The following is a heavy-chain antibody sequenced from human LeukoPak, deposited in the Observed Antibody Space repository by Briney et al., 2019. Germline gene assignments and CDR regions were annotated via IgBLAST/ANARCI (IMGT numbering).Heavy chain of an antibody. D-gene: IGHD6-13*01. CDR3: ARDIDIAAAGTTDY. CDR2: ISYDGSNK. V-gene: IGHV3-30-3*01. J-gene: IGHJ4*02. CDR1: GFTFSSYA. Sequence: GGSLRLSCAASGFTFSSYAMHWVRQAPGKGLEWVAVISYDGSNKYYADSVKGRFTISRDNPKNTLYLQMNSLRAEDTAVYYCARDIDIAAAGTTDYWGQGTLVTVSS.